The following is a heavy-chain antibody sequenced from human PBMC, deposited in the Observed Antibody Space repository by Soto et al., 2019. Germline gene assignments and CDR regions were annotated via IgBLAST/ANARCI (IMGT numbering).Heavy chain of an antibody. J-gene: IGHJ6*02. D-gene: IGHD1-20*01. CDR1: GFTFSSYS. Sequence: PGGSLRLSCAASGFTFSSYSMNWVRQAPGKGLEWVSYISSSSSTIYYADSVKGRFTISRDNAKNSLYLQMNSLRDEDTAVYYCARQGIRPLYYYYGMDVWGQGTTVTVSS. V-gene: IGHV3-48*02. CDR3: ARQGIRPLYYYYGMDV. CDR2: ISSSSSTI.